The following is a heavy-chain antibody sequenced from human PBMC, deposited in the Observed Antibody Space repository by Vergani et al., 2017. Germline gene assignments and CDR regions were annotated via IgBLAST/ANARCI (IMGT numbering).Heavy chain of an antibody. CDR2: ISYDGSNK. V-gene: IGHV3-30*01. CDR1: GFTFSSYA. CDR3: ARAGGSSWYEDWYFDL. Sequence: QVQLVESGGGVVQPGGSLRLSCAASGFTFSSYAMHWVRQAPGKGLEWVAVISYDGSNKYYADSVKGRFTISRDNSKNTLYLQMNSLRAEDTAVYYCARAGGSSWYEDWYFDLWGRGTLVTVSS. J-gene: IGHJ2*01. D-gene: IGHD6-13*01.